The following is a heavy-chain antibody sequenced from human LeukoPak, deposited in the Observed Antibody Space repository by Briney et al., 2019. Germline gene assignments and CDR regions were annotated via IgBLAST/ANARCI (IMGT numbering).Heavy chain of an antibody. CDR1: GGSISSYY. Sequence: SETLSLTCTVSGGSISSYYWSWIRQPPGKGLEWIGYIYYSGSTNYNPSLKSRVTISVDTSKNQFSLKLSSVTAADTAVYYCARIYYSSSYDYWYFDLWGRGTLVTVSS. CDR2: IYYSGST. CDR3: ARIYYSSSYDYWYFDL. D-gene: IGHD6-13*01. J-gene: IGHJ2*01. V-gene: IGHV4-59*01.